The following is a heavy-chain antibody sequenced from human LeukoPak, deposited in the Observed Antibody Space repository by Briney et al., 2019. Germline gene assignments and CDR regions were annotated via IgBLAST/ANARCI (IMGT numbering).Heavy chain of an antibody. CDR3: ARGGDSGSYGRDCMDV. V-gene: IGHV3-11*01. J-gene: IGHJ6*03. CDR2: ISGSGSTI. Sequence: PGGSLRLSCAASGFTFTDYYMTWIRQAPGKGLEWVSYISGSGSTIYYADSVKGRFTISRDNAKNSLYLQMNSLRAEDTALYYCARGGDSGSYGRDCMDVWGKGTTVTVSS. CDR1: GFTFTDYY. D-gene: IGHD1-26*01.